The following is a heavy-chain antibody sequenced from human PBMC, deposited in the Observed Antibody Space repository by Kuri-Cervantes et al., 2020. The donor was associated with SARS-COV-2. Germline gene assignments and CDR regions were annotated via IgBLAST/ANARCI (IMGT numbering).Heavy chain of an antibody. D-gene: IGHD2-2*01. CDR3: ARDPGRVPAASDALRNWFDP. Sequence: GESLKISCAASGFTFSSYAMTWVRQAPGKGLEWVSSISGTGGTTFYADSVKGRATISRDNSKNTLFLQMNNLRAEDTALYYCARDPGRVPAASDALRNWFDPWGQGTLVTVSS. CDR2: ISGTGGTT. CDR1: GFTFSSYA. V-gene: IGHV3-23*01. J-gene: IGHJ5*02.